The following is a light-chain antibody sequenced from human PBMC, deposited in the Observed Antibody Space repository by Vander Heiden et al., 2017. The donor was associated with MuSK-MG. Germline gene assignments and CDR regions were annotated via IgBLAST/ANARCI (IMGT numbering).Light chain of an antibody. J-gene: IGLJ2*01. CDR2: DVR. V-gene: IGLV2-14*01. CDR1: ISGVGSHNY. Sequence: QPALPQPASVSGPPGQSPTIPCTGTISGVGSHNYVSWYQQHPGKAPKLTIYDVRNRPSGVSNRFSGSTSGNTASLTISGLQAEDEADYYCSSYTSSSTLVFGGGTKLTVL. CDR3: SSYTSSSTLV.